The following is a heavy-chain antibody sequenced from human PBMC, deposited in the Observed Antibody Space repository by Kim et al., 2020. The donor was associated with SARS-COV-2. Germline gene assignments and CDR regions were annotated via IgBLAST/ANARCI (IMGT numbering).Heavy chain of an antibody. CDR2: LYYTGST. D-gene: IGHD2-21*02. Sequence: SETLSLTCTVSGGSISSSAYYWGWLRQPPGKGLEWIGSLYYTGSTYYNPSLKSRVAISVDTSKNQFSLNLSSVTAADTAVYYCVRPGYGDYPTWGQGTLV. V-gene: IGHV4-39*01. CDR1: GGSISSSAYY. J-gene: IGHJ5*02. CDR3: VRPGYGDYPT.